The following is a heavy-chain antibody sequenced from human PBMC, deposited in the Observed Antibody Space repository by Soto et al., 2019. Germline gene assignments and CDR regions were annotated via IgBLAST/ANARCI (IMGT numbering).Heavy chain of an antibody. CDR3: ARDLVPGLLKYSFDL. CDR2: ISYDGNMK. Sequence: QVQLVESGGDVVQPGKSLRLSCAASGFTLTSYAMHWVRQAPGKGLEWVALISYDGNMKDNADSVKGRFTISRDKSKNTLYLQMNSLRSEDTAVYYRARDLVPGLLKYSFDLWGQGTLVTVSS. J-gene: IGHJ5*02. CDR1: GFTLTSYA. V-gene: IGHV3-30-3*01. D-gene: IGHD2-21*02.